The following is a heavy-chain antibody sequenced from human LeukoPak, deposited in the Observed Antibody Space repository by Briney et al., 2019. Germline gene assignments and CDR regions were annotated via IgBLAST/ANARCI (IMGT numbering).Heavy chain of an antibody. CDR3: ARGDFWSGYYKIGFFDY. Sequence: ASVKVSCKASGYTFTSYDINWVRQATGQGLEWMGWMNPNSGNTGYAQKFQGRVTMTRNTSISTAYMELSSLRSEDTAVYYCARGDFWSGYYKIGFFDYWGQGTLVTVSS. V-gene: IGHV1-8*01. CDR2: MNPNSGNT. D-gene: IGHD3-3*01. J-gene: IGHJ4*02. CDR1: GYTFTSYD.